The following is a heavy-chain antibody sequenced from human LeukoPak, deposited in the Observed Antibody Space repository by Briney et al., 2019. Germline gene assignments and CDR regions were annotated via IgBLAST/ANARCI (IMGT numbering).Heavy chain of an antibody. CDR3: ARRSGYSSSWYFDY. CDR2: INHSGST. J-gene: IGHJ4*02. CDR1: GGSFSGYY. V-gene: IGHV4-34*01. Sequence: ASETLSLTCAVYGGSFSGYYWSWIRQPPGKGLEWIGEINHSGSTNYNPSLKSRVTISVDTSKNQFSLKLSSVTAADTAVYYCARRSGYSSSWYFDYWGQGTLVTVSS. D-gene: IGHD6-13*01.